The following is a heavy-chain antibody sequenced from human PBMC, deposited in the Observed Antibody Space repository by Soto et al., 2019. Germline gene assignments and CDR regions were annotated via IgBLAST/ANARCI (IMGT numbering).Heavy chain of an antibody. CDR2: IYYSGST. Sequence: SVTLSLTCTVSCASISSGDYFWSWIRRPPGKGLEWIGYIYYSGSTYYNPSLKSRVTISVDTSKNQFSLKLSSVTAADTAVYYCARAEDIVVVVAATSAFDIWGQGTMVT. J-gene: IGHJ3*02. V-gene: IGHV4-30-4*01. CDR3: ARAEDIVVVVAATSAFDI. D-gene: IGHD2-15*01. CDR1: CASISSGDYF.